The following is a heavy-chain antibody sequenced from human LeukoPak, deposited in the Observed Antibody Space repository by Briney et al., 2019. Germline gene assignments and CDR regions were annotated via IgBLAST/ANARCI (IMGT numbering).Heavy chain of an antibody. V-gene: IGHV1-18*01. Sequence: ASVTVSCTSSGYTFTSYGISWVRQAPGQGLERMGWISAYNGNTNYPQKRQGTVTMTTDTSTSTAYMELRSLRSDATAVYYCPRGGSGSYLAWGYWGQGTLVTVSS. CDR1: GYTFTSYG. CDR2: ISAYNGNT. D-gene: IGHD1-26*01. J-gene: IGHJ4*02. CDR3: PRGGSGSYLAWGY.